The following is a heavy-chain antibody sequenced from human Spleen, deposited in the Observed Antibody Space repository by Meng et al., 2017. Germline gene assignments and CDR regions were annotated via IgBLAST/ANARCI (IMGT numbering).Heavy chain of an antibody. CDR2: IYYSGST. CDR1: GDSISSYY. Sequence: SETLSLTCTVSGDSISSYYWSWMRQPPGKGLEWIGYIYYSGSTNYNPSLKSRVTISVDTSKNQFSLKLSSVTAADTAVYFCASRGYARFDFWGQGALVTGSS. V-gene: IGHV4-59*12. D-gene: IGHD3-16*01. CDR3: ASRGYARFDF. J-gene: IGHJ4*02.